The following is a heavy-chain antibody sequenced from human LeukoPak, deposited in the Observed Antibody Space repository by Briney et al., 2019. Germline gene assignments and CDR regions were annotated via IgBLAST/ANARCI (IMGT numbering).Heavy chain of an antibody. CDR2: IYHSGST. D-gene: IGHD6-13*01. V-gene: IGHV4-38-2*01. Sequence: SETLSLTCAVSGYSISSGYYWVWIRQPPGKGLEWIGSIYHSGSTYYNPSLKSRVTISVDTSKNQFSLKLSSVTAADTAVYYCARAAAGRLAWFDPWGQGTLVTVSS. CDR3: ARAAAGRLAWFDP. CDR1: GYSISSGYY. J-gene: IGHJ5*02.